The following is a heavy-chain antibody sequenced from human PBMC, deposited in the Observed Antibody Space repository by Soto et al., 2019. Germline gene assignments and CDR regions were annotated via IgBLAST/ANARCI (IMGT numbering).Heavy chain of an antibody. D-gene: IGHD1-20*01. CDR2: LHYSGNS. Sequence: SLTCTVSSGSISSSNYYWGWIRQTPGKGLEWIGSLHYSGNSYYDPSLKSRITISVDTSKNQLSLRLSSVTAADTAVYYCARQKVLRRITGVNLKAFDIWGQGTLVTVSS. CDR3: ARQKVLRRITGVNLKAFDI. V-gene: IGHV4-39*01. CDR1: SGSISSSNYY. J-gene: IGHJ3*02.